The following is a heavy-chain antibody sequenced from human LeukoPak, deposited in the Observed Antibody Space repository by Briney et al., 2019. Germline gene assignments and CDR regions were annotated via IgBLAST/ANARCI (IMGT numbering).Heavy chain of an antibody. CDR2: IIPIFGTA. D-gene: IGHD5-24*01. V-gene: IGHV1-69*05. J-gene: IGHJ4*02. CDR1: GGTFSSYA. CDR3: ARHHRAVYYFDY. Sequence: SVKVSCKASGGTFSSYAIGWVRQAPGQGLEWMGGIIPIFGTANYAQKFQGRVTIATDESTSTAYMEQSSLRSEDTAVYYCARHHRAVYYFDYWGQGTLVTVSS.